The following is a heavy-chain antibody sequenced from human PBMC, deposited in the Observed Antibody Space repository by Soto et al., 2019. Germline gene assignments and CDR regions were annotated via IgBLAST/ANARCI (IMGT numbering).Heavy chain of an antibody. V-gene: IGHV4-4*02. D-gene: IGHD6-13*01. CDR1: GASISNTNW. CDR3: SIPGAGDFDY. Sequence: QVQLQESGPGLLEPSGTLSLTCAVSGASISNTNWWSWVRQPPGKGLEWIGEIYHSGTTNLDPSLKSPVTMPVAKSKTQFPLKLSSVTAGDTTVYYCSIPGAGDFDYWGQGTLVLGSS. J-gene: IGHJ4*02. CDR2: IYHSGTT.